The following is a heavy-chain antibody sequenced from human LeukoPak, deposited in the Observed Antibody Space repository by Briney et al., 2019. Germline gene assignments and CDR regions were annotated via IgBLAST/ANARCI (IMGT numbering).Heavy chain of an antibody. D-gene: IGHD4/OR15-4a*01. CDR1: GFTFSSYA. CDR2: ISYDGSNR. Sequence: GRSLTLSCAASGFTFSSYAMHWVRQAPGKGLEWVAIISYDGSNRFQAESVKGRFTISRDNSKNTLYLQMNSLSAEDTAVYYCARDRSANSRVYYFDYWGLGALFTGSS. J-gene: IGHJ4*02. V-gene: IGHV3-30-3*01. CDR3: ARDRSANSRVYYFDY.